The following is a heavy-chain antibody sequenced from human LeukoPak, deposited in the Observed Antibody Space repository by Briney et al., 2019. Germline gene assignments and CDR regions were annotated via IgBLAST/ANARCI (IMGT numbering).Heavy chain of an antibody. CDR2: INPNSGGT. CDR1: GYTFTGYY. V-gene: IGHV1-2*02. CDR3: ARGVRHGHYYYYYMDV. D-gene: IGHD2-8*01. J-gene: IGHJ6*03. Sequence: GASVKVSCTASGYTFTGYYMHWVRQAPGQGLEGMGWINPNSGGTNYAQKFQGRVTMTRDTSISTAYMELSRLRSDDTAVYYCARGVRHGHYYYYYMDVWGKGTTVTVSS.